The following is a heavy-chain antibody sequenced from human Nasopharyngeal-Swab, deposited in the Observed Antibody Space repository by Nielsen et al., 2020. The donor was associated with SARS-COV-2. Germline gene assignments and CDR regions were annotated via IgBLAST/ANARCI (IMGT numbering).Heavy chain of an antibody. J-gene: IGHJ6*03. CDR3: ARGLLGVVPSPFLGLGPYFYYYYMDV. CDR2: VSHGGGT. CDR1: GGSFSGHQ. V-gene: IGHV4-34*01. Sequence: SETLSLTCAVYGGSFSGHQWSWVRQPPGKGLEWIGEVSHGGGTNYNPSLKSRVPISVATSKNQFSLKLSSVTAADTAVYYCARGLLGVVPSPFLGLGPYFYYYYMDVWGKGTTVTVSS. D-gene: IGHD3-3*01.